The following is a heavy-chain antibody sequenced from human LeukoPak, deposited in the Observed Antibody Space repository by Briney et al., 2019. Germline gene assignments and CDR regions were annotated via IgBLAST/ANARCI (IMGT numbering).Heavy chain of an antibody. J-gene: IGHJ5*02. V-gene: IGHV3-53*01. CDR3: ARVGYCSGGFCYPFDP. D-gene: IGHD2-15*01. Sequence: GGSLRLSCAASGFTVSSNYMSWVRQAPGKGLEWVSVIYSGGSTHYADSVKGRFTISRDNSKNTLYLQMNSLRAEDTAVYYCARVGYCSGGFCYPFDPWGQGTLVTVSS. CDR1: GFTVSSNY. CDR2: IYSGGST.